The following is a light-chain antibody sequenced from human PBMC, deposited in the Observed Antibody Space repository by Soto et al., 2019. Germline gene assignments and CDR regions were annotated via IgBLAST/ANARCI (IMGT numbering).Light chain of an antibody. CDR3: QQRRNWPLT. CDR1: QSVSSY. V-gene: IGKV3-11*01. Sequence: EIVLTQSPATLSLSPGERATLSCRASQSVSSYLAWYQQKPGQAPRLLIYDASNRATGITARFSGSGSGTDFTLTISSLEPEDFAVYYFQQRRNWPLTFGGGTKVEIK. J-gene: IGKJ4*01. CDR2: DAS.